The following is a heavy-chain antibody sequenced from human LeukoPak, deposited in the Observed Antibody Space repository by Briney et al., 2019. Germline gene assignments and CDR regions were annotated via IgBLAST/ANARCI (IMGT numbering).Heavy chain of an antibody. J-gene: IGHJ1*01. CDR1: GFPFSSYW. CDR3: VRDGNDGLNDWEY. Sequence: GGSLRLSCAASGFPFSSYWMSWVRQAPGKGLEWVANIKQDGSEIHYVDSVKGRFTISRDNARNSLYLQMNSLRAEDTALYYCVRDGNDGLNDWEYWGQGALVTVSS. V-gene: IGHV3-7*03. D-gene: IGHD1-1*01. CDR2: IKQDGSEI.